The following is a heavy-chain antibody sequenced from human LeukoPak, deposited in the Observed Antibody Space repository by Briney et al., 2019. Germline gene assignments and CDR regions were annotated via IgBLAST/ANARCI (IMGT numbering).Heavy chain of an antibody. CDR2: MNPNSGNT. CDR3: ARGIPLGGDAFDI. D-gene: IGHD3-3*01. V-gene: IGHV1-8*02. J-gene: IGHJ3*02. Sequence: ASVKVSCKASGGTFSSYAISWVRQAPGQGLEWMGWMNPNSGNTGYAQKFQGRVTMTRNTSISTAYMELSSLRSEDTAVYYCARGIPLGGDAFDIWGQGTMVTVSS. CDR1: GGTFSSYA.